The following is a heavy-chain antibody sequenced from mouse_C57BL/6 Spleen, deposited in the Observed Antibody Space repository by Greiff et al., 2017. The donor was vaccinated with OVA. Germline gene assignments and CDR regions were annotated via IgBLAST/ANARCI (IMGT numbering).Heavy chain of an antibody. CDR1: GFTFSSYA. Sequence: EVQLMESGAGLVKPGGSLKLSCAASGFTFSSYAMSWVRQTPEKRLEWVAYISSGGGYINYADTVQGRFTISTDNASNTLYMQMSRLKSEDTAMYYGTRDNPYYSNGGYAMDYWGQGTSVTVSS. CDR2: ISSGGGYI. J-gene: IGHJ4*01. CDR3: TRDNPYYSNGGYAMDY. V-gene: IGHV5-9-1*02. D-gene: IGHD2-5*01.